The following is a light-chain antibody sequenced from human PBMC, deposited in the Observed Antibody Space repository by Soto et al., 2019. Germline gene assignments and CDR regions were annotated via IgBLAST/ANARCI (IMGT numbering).Light chain of an antibody. Sequence: IQLTQSPSTLSTSVGDRVTITCRASQSMNSWLAWYQQKPGEAPKVLIYDASSLESGVPSRFSGSGSGTEFTLTIGSLQPEDFATYYCLRYNAFSQTFGQGPKVDIK. V-gene: IGKV1-5*01. CDR3: LRYNAFSQT. CDR1: QSMNSW. J-gene: IGKJ1*01. CDR2: DAS.